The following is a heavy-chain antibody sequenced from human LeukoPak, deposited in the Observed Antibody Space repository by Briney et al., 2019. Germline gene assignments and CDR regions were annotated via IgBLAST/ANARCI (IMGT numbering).Heavy chain of an antibody. D-gene: IGHD2-2*01. J-gene: IGHJ5*02. CDR3: ARVVVPAAIDWFDP. Sequence: GGSLRLSCAASGFTFSTYAMSWVRQAPGKGLEWVSAISSSGGSTYYADSVKGRFTISRDNSNNTLYLEMSSLRAEDTAVYYCARVVVPAAIDWFDPWGQGTLVTVSS. CDR1: GFTFSTYA. V-gene: IGHV3-23*01. CDR2: ISSSGGST.